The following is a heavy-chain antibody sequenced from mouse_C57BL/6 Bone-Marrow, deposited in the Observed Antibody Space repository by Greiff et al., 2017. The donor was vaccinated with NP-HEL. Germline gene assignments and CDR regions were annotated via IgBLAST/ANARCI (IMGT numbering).Heavy chain of an antibody. V-gene: IGHV1-20*01. CDR3: ARSSNYEDAMDY. Sequence: EVQGVESGPELVKPGDSVKISCKASGYSFTGYFMNWVMQSHGKSLEWIGRINPYNGDTFYNQKFKGKATLTVDKSSSTAHMELRSLTSEDSAVYYCARSSNYEDAMDYWGQGTSVTVSS. D-gene: IGHD2-5*01. CDR1: GYSFTGYF. J-gene: IGHJ4*01. CDR2: INPYNGDT.